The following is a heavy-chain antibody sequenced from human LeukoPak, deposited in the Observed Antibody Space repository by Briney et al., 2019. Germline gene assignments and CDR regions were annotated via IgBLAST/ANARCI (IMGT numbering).Heavy chain of an antibody. CDR3: ARGYWFYFDY. CDR2: IYIHGTS. CDR1: GGSISSGSYY. V-gene: IGHV4-61*02. D-gene: IGHD2-8*02. J-gene: IGHJ4*02. Sequence: SETLSLTCAVYGGSISSGSYYWSWIRQPAGKGLEWIGRIYIHGTSSYNPSLNSRVTISADTSKNQFSLKLYSVTSADTAVYYCARGYWFYFDYWGQGTLVTVSS.